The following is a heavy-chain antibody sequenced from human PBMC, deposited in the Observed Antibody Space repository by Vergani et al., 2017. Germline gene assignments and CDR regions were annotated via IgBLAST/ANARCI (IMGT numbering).Heavy chain of an antibody. CDR1: GYSINSGYY. Sequence: QVQLQESGPGLVKPSETLSLTCGVSGYSINSGYYWAWIRQPPGKGLEWIGTIHHSGSSYHNPSLKSRVTISVETSKNHSSLKLTSVPAADTAVYYCARQPYYHDTSGFFFDLWGRGTLVTVSS. CDR3: ARQPYYHDTSGFFFDL. CDR2: IHHSGSS. D-gene: IGHD3-22*01. V-gene: IGHV4-38-2*01. J-gene: IGHJ2*01.